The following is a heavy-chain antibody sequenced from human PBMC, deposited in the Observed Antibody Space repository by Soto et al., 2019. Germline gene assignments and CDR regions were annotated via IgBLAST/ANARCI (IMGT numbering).Heavy chain of an antibody. D-gene: IGHD3-22*01. J-gene: IGHJ4*02. Sequence: SETLSLTCTVSGGSVSSGSYYWSWIRQPPGKGLEWIGYIYYSGSTNYNPPLKSRVTISVDTSKNQFSLKLSSVTAADTAVYYCARDVRDYYDSSGNLDYWGQGTLVTVSS. CDR2: IYYSGST. CDR3: ARDVRDYYDSSGNLDY. V-gene: IGHV4-61*01. CDR1: GGSVSSGSYY.